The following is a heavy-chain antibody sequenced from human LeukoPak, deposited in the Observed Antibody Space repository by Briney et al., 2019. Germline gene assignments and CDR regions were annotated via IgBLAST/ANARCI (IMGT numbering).Heavy chain of an antibody. CDR3: ARDGGMDV. CDR1: GYTFTAYY. J-gene: IGHJ6*02. V-gene: IGHV1-2*02. Sequence: ASVKVSCKASGYTFTAYYMHWVRQAPGQGLEWIGWINPNDGGTNSAQKFQGRVTMTRDTSISTVYLDLSRLTSDDTAVYYCARDGGMDVWGRGTTVIVSS. CDR2: INPNDGGT.